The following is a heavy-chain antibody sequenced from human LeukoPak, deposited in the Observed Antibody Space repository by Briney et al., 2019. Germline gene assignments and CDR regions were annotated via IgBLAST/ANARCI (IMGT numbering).Heavy chain of an antibody. CDR3: ARDPEGYCSGGSCYFSGFDP. CDR1: GGSISSYY. CDR2: IYYSGST. D-gene: IGHD2-15*01. V-gene: IGHV4-59*01. Sequence: PSETLSLTCTVSGGSISSYYWSWIRQPPGKGLEWIGYIYYSGSTNYNPSLKSRVTISVDTSKNQFSLKLSSVTAADTAVYYCARDPEGYCSGGSCYFSGFDPWGQGTLVTVSS. J-gene: IGHJ5*02.